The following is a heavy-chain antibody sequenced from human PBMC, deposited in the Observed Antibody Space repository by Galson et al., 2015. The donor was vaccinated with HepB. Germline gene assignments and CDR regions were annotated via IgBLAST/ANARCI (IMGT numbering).Heavy chain of an antibody. V-gene: IGHV1-46*03. CDR1: GYTFTSYY. CDR3: ASDCGGDCGTRGPYYYMDV. J-gene: IGHJ6*03. CDR2: INPSGGST. D-gene: IGHD2-21*01. Sequence: VKVSCKASGYTFTSYYMHWVRQAPGQGLEWMGIINPSGGSTSYAQKFQGRVTMTRDTSTSTVYMELSSLRSEDTAVYYCASDCGGDCGTRGPYYYMDVWGKGTTVTVSS.